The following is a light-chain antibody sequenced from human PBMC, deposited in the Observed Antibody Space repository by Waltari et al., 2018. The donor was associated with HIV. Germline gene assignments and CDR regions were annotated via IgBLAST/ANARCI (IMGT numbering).Light chain of an antibody. CDR2: GNN. V-gene: IGLV1-40*01. CDR1: SSNIGARFD. Sequence: SVLTQPPSVSGAPGQRVTISCTGSSSNIGARFDVHWYQQLPGTAPKLLIYGNNNRPSGVPDRFSGSKSGTSASLAITGLQAEDEADYYCQSYDSSPSGSVFGGGTKLTVL. J-gene: IGLJ2*01. CDR3: QSYDSSPSGSV.